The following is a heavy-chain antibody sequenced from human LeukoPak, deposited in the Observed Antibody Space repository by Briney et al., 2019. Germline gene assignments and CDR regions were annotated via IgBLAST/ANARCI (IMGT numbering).Heavy chain of an antibody. V-gene: IGHV1-69*13. Sequence: SVKVSCKASGGTFSSYAISWVRQAPGQGLEWMGGIIPIFGTANYAQKFQGRVTITADESTSTAYMELSSLRSEDTAVYYCARDRNAYSSSWYAYYFDYWGQGTLVTVSS. CDR3: ARDRNAYSSSWYAYYFDY. J-gene: IGHJ4*02. CDR2: IIPIFGTA. CDR1: GGTFSSYA. D-gene: IGHD6-13*01.